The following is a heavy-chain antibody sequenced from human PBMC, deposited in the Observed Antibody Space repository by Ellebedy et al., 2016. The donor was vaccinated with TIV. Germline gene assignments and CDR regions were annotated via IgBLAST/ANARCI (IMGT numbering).Heavy chain of an antibody. V-gene: IGHV3-30*03. CDR3: ARDDENNDNALDF. J-gene: IGHJ3*01. Sequence: GESLKISCAASGFPFRNYGMHWVRRAPGKGLEWLAVIVSHGCINSYADSVKGRFTISRDSSNNTLFLQMNSLRAEETAVYYCARDDENNDNALDFWGQGTVVTVSS. D-gene: IGHD1-1*01. CDR1: GFPFRNYG. CDR2: IVSHGCIN.